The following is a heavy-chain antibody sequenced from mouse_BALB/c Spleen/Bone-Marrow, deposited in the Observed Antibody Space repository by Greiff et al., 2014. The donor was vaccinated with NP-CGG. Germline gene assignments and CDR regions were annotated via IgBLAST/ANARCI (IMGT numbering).Heavy chain of an antibody. CDR1: GFTFSYYA. J-gene: IGHJ2*01. D-gene: IGHD3-1*01. CDR2: ISSGGSYT. CDR3: VRDSSGYFDY. V-gene: IGHV5-9-4*01. Sequence: EVHLVESGGGLVKPGGSLKLSCAAYGFTFSYYAMSWVRQSPEKRLEWVAEISSGGSYTYYPDTVTGRFTISRDSAKNTLYLEMSSLRSEDTAMYYCVRDSSGYFDYWGQGTTLTVSS.